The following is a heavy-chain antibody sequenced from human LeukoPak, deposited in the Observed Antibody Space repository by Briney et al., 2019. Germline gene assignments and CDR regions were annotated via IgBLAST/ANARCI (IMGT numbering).Heavy chain of an antibody. J-gene: IGHJ5*02. D-gene: IGHD6-13*01. Sequence: SQTLSLTCAVSGGSISSGGYSWSWIRQPPGKGLEWIGYIYHSGSTYYNPSLKSRVTISVDRSKNQFSLKLSSVTAADTAVYYCARLPHSAEGAAAAGRQGRWFDPWGQGTLVTVSS. V-gene: IGHV4-30-2*01. CDR2: IYHSGST. CDR3: ARLPHSAEGAAAAGRQGRWFDP. CDR1: GGSISSGGYS.